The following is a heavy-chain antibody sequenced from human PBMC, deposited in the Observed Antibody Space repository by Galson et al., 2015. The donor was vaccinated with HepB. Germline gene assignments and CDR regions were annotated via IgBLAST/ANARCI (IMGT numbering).Heavy chain of an antibody. J-gene: IGHJ6*02. CDR1: GGLFSTYT. Sequence: SVKVSCKASGGLFSTYTFSWVRQAPGQGLEWMGGIIPMFSPSKTAQKFQGRAPIPADESPRTVYMELSSLRSDDTAVYYCDFRDCGSRSCRIRSDYYYGLDVWGLGTKVTVSS. CDR3: DFRDCGSRSCRIRSDYYYGLDV. CDR2: IIPMFSPS. V-gene: IGHV1-69*13. D-gene: IGHD2-15*01.